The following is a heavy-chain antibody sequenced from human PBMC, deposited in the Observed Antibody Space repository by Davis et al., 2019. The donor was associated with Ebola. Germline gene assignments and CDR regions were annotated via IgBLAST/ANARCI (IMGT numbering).Heavy chain of an antibody. CDR3: ARGEGFGYYGSGTLGIFDY. J-gene: IGHJ4*02. CDR1: GFTSSSYA. Sequence: ESLKISCAASGFTSSSYAMSWVRQAPGKGLAWVSAISGSGGSTYYADSVKGRFTISRDNAKNSLYLQMNSLRAEDTAVYYCARGEGFGYYGSGTLGIFDYWGQGTLVTVSS. V-gene: IGHV3-23*01. D-gene: IGHD3-10*01. CDR2: ISGSGGST.